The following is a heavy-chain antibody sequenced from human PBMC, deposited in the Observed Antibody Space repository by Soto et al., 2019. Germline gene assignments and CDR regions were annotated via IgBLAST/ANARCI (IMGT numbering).Heavy chain of an antibody. D-gene: IGHD3-22*01. J-gene: IGHJ6*02. V-gene: IGHV1-18*01. Sequence: QVQLVQSGAEVKKPGASVKVSCRSSGYPFTHYGITWVRQAPGQGLEWMGWISPFNGNTNYGQTLQGRVTLTTDTSTSTVYMELRSLRSDDTAVYYCARDQSFDRSYYCGIDFWGQGTTVTVSS. CDR1: GYPFTHYG. CDR3: ARDQSFDRSYYCGIDF. CDR2: ISPFNGNT.